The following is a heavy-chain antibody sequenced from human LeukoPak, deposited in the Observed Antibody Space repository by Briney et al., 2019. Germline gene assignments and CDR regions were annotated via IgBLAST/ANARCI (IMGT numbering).Heavy chain of an antibody. CDR3: ARGKGRGSHIDY. CDR2: IYYSGST. J-gene: IGHJ4*02. Sequence: SETLSLTCTVSGGSITSSSYYWGWIRQPPGKGLEWIGSIYYSGSTYYNPSLKSRVTISVDTSKNQFSLKLSSVTAADTAIYFCARGKGRGSHIDYWAREPWSPSPQ. D-gene: IGHD1-26*01. CDR1: GGSITSSSYY. V-gene: IGHV4-39*07.